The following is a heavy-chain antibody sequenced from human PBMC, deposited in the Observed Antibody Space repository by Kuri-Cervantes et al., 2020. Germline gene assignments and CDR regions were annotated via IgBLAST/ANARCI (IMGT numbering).Heavy chain of an antibody. V-gene: IGHV4-4*07. J-gene: IGHJ4*02. Sequence: SETLSLTCTVSGGPISTYYWNWIRQSAGKGLEWVGRSYSTGSTDYNPSLKSRVTISVDTSKNQFSLKLISVTAADTAVYYCARVDYGLDYWGQGTLVTVSS. CDR1: GGPISTYY. CDR3: ARVDYGLDY. CDR2: SYSTGST. D-gene: IGHD4/OR15-4a*01.